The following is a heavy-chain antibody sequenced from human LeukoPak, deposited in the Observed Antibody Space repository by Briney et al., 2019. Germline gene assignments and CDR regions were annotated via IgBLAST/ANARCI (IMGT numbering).Heavy chain of an antibody. CDR2: IYSAGDT. CDR1: GFTVSSNF. D-gene: IGHD1-1*01. J-gene: IGHJ5*02. V-gene: IGHV3-66*02. CDR3: ARDYCTTSSCSTRWFDP. Sequence: GGSLRLSCAASGFTVSSNFMSWVRQTPGKGLEWVSVIYSAGDTYYADSVKSRFTISRDDFKNTVYLQMSSLRADDTAVYYCARDYCTTSSCSTRWFDPWGQGTLVTVSS.